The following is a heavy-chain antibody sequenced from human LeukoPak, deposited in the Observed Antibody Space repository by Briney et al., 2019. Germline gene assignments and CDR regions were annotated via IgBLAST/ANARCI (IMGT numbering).Heavy chain of an antibody. J-gene: IGHJ4*02. D-gene: IGHD2-21*02. CDR2: IYYSGST. Sequence: PSETLSLTCTVSGGSIGSSSYYWGWIRQPPGKGLEWIGSIYYSGSTYYNPSLKSRVTISVDTSKNQFSLKLSSVTAADTAVYYCARIVVVTAKFDYWGQGTLVTVSS. V-gene: IGHV4-39*01. CDR3: ARIVVVTAKFDY. CDR1: GGSIGSSSYY.